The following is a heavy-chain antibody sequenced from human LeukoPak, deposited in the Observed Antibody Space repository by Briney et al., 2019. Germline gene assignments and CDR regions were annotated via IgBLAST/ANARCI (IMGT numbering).Heavy chain of an antibody. J-gene: IGHJ4*02. CDR1: GGSFSGYY. D-gene: IGHD3-3*01. CDR2: INHSGST. V-gene: IGHV4-34*01. Sequence: SETLSLTCAVYGGSFSGYYWSWIRQPPGKGLEWIGEINHSGSTNYNPSLKSRVTISVDTSKNQFSLKLSSVTAADTAVYYCARESGYYLRTYFDYWGQGTLVTVSS. CDR3: ARESGYYLRTYFDY.